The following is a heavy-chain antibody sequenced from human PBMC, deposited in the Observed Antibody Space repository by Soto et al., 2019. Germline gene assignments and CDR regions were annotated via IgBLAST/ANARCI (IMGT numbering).Heavy chain of an antibody. V-gene: IGHV4-30-2*01. CDR2: IYHSGST. CDR3: ARSDYYDSSGTTLIDAFDI. CDR1: GGSISSGGHS. J-gene: IGHJ3*02. D-gene: IGHD3-22*01. Sequence: PSETLSLTCAVSGGSISSGGHSWSWIRQPPGKGLEWIGYIYHSGSTYYNPSLKSRVTISVDRSKNQFSLKLSSVTAADTAVYYCARSDYYDSSGTTLIDAFDIWGQGTMVTVSS.